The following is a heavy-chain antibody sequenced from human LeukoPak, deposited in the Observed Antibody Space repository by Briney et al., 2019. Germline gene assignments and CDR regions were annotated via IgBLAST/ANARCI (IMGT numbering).Heavy chain of an antibody. J-gene: IGHJ4*02. V-gene: IGHV3-48*02. CDR2: ISSGSSTI. Sequence: GGSLRLSCAASGFTFSSYSMNWVRQAPGKGLEWTSSISSGSSTIYYADSVKGRFTISRGNAENSLYLQMNSLRDEDTAVYYCARARGDYYPIEDYWGQGTLVTVSS. D-gene: IGHD4-17*01. CDR3: ARARGDYYPIEDY. CDR1: GFTFSSYS.